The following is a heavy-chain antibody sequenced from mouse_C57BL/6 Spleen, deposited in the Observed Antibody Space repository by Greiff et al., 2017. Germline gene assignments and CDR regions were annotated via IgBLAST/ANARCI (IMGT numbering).Heavy chain of an antibody. Sequence: QVQLQQPGAELVKPGASVKMSCKASGYTFTSYWITWVKQRPGQGLEWIGDIYPGSGSTNYNEKFKSKATLTVDTSSSTAYMQLRSLTSEDSAVYYCARRGHYYGSSYFDYWGQGTTLTVSS. D-gene: IGHD1-1*01. V-gene: IGHV1-55*01. CDR3: ARRGHYYGSSYFDY. J-gene: IGHJ2*01. CDR2: IYPGSGST. CDR1: GYTFTSYW.